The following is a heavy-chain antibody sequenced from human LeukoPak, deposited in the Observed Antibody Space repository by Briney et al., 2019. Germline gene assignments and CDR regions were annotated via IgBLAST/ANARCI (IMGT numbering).Heavy chain of an antibody. CDR2: INHSGST. Sequence: PSVTLSLTCAVYGGSFSGYYWSWIRQPPGKGLEWIGEINHSGSTNYNPSLKSRVTISVDTSKNQFSLKLSSVTAADTAVYYCARGRVVVVVAATPHFDYWGQGTLVTVSS. J-gene: IGHJ4*02. V-gene: IGHV4-34*01. CDR3: ARGRVVVVVAATPHFDY. D-gene: IGHD2-15*01. CDR1: GGSFSGYY.